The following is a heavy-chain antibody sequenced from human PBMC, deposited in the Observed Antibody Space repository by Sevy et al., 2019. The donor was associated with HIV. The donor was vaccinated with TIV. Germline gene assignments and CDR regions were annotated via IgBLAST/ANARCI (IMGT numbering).Heavy chain of an antibody. CDR1: GFTFSNYA. D-gene: IGHD2-2*01. CDR2: FSFGCGKI. V-gene: IGHV3-23*01. J-gene: IGHJ4*02. Sequence: GGSLRLSCAASGFTFSNYAMSWVRQAPGKGLGWVSTFSFGCGKINYADSVKGRFTISRNNSKNTRYLQMNSLRAEDTALYYCAREGCSKPHDYWGQGTLVTVSS. CDR3: AREGCSKPHDY.